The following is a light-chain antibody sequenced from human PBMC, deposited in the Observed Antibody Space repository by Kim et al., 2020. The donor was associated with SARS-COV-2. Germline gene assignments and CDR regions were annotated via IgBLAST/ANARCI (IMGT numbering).Light chain of an antibody. Sequence: YASVGDRVTITCRASESISSWLAWYQQKAGKAPKILINKASSLEGGVPSRFSGSGSGTEFTLTISSLQPDDFATYYCQQYNSYPYTFGQGTKLEI. V-gene: IGKV1-5*03. CDR3: QQYNSYPYT. J-gene: IGKJ2*01. CDR1: ESISSW. CDR2: KAS.